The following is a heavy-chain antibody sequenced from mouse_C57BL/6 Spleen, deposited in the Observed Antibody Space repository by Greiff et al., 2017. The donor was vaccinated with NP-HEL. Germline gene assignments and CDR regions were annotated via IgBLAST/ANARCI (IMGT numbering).Heavy chain of an antibody. V-gene: IGHV1-69*01. J-gene: IGHJ4*01. D-gene: IGHD1-1*01. CDR1: GYTFTSYW. CDR2: IDPSDSYT. CDR3: ARGTTVVPFYAMDY. Sequence: QVQLQQPGAELVMPGASVKLSCKASGYTFTSYWMHWVKQRPGQGLEWIGEIDPSDSYTNYNQKFKGKSTLTVDKSSSTAYMQLSSLTSEDSAVYYCARGTTVVPFYAMDYWGQGTSVTVSS.